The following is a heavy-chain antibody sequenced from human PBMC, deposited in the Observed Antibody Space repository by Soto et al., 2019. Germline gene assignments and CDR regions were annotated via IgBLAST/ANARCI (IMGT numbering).Heavy chain of an antibody. CDR2: IIPIFGTA. CDR3: ARDSEALPRNGDYCPFDY. Sequence: QVQLVQSGAEVKKPGSSVKVSCKASGGTFSSYAISWVRQAPGQGLEWMGGIIPIFGTANYAQKFQGRVTITADESTSTDYMELSSLRSEDTAVYYCARDSEALPRNGDYCPFDYWGQGTLVTVSS. V-gene: IGHV1-69*01. D-gene: IGHD4-17*01. J-gene: IGHJ4*02. CDR1: GGTFSSYA.